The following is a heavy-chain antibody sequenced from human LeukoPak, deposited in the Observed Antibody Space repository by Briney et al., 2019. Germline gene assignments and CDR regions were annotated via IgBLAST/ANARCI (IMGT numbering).Heavy chain of an antibody. Sequence: GESLRLSCVASAFTFKTYTLNWVRQTPGKGLEWVSYISTAGNLINYADSVRGRFTISRDNAKNSLYLYMNSLTPEDTAVYYCARTVEGHFDFRGQGTLVTVSS. V-gene: IGHV3-21*01. CDR2: ISTAGNLI. D-gene: IGHD5-24*01. CDR1: AFTFKTYT. J-gene: IGHJ4*02. CDR3: ARTVEGHFDF.